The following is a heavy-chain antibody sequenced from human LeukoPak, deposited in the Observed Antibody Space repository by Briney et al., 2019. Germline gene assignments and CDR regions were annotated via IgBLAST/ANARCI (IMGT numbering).Heavy chain of an antibody. V-gene: IGHV4-30-4*08. J-gene: IGHJ4*02. D-gene: IGHD2-2*01. CDR3: ARGKKGVPAATDY. CDR2: IYYSGST. CDR1: GGSISSGDYY. Sequence: KSSETLSLTCTVSGGSISSGDYYWSWIRQPPGKGLEWIGYIYYSGSTYYNPSLKSRVTTSVDTSKNQLSLKLSSATAADTAVYYCARGKKGVPAATDYWGQGTLVTVSS.